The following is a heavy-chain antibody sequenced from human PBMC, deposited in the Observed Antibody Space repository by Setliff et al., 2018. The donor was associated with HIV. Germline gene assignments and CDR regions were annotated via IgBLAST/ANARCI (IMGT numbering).Heavy chain of an antibody. CDR2: IYKGGST. CDR1: GYSISSSYW. CDR3: ARRGDSSSYLYAFEI. V-gene: IGHV4-28*01. D-gene: IGHD3-22*01. Sequence: SETLSLTCVVSGYSISSSYWWGWIRQPPGKGLEWIGWIGYIYKGGSTYYNPSLKGRVTISVDTSKNQFSLKLSSVTAADTAVYYCARRGDSSSYLYAFEIWGQGTMVTVSS. J-gene: IGHJ3*02.